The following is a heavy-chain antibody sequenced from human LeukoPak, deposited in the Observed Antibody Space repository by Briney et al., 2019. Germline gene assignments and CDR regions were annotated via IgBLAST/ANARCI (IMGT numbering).Heavy chain of an antibody. CDR3: ARTSVVGDTFQGRGDDAFAI. CDR1: GYTFIRYG. J-gene: IGHJ3*02. CDR2: ISGYNGNA. V-gene: IGHV1-18*01. Sequence: AASVKVSCKPSGYTFIRYGMRWVRQAPGQGIEWLGWISGYNGNAKYAEKFHGRVTMTTDTSTSTDHMDLRSLRFDDTAVYYCARTSVVGDTFQGRGDDAFAIWGQGTMVTVSS. D-gene: IGHD1-26*01.